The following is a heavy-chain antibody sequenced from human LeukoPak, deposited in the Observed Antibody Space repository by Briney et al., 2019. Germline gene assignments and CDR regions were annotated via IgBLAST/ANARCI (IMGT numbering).Heavy chain of an antibody. CDR2: IKADGSVV. Sequence: PGGSLRPSCAASRFTISDYYMSWVRQAPGKGLEWVANIKADGSVVNYVDTVGGRFTISRDNAKNSLYLQLNSLRAEDTAVYYCARDWCDSGSYCRGAGLDLWGQGTMVTVSS. D-gene: IGHD3-10*01. V-gene: IGHV3-7*01. CDR3: ARDWCDSGSYCRGAGLDL. J-gene: IGHJ3*01. CDR1: RFTISDYY.